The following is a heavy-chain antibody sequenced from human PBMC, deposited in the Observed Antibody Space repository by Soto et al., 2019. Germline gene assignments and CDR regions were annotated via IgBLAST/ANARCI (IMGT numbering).Heavy chain of an antibody. J-gene: IGHJ4*02. CDR3: AADAGIQLWFL. D-gene: IGHD5-18*01. Sequence: ASVKVSCKASGFTFTISAMQWVRQARGQRLEWIGWIVVGSGNTNYAQKFQERVTITRDMSTSTAYMELSSLRSEDTAVYYCAADAGIQLWFLWGQGTLVTVSS. V-gene: IGHV1-58*02. CDR2: IVVGSGNT. CDR1: GFTFTISA.